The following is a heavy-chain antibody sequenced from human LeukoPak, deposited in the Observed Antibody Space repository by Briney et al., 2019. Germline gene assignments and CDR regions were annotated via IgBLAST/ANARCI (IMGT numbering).Heavy chain of an antibody. V-gene: IGHV4-34*01. CDR3: ARKPVGGSPFY. J-gene: IGHJ4*02. CDR1: GGSFSGYY. D-gene: IGHD2-15*01. Sequence: PSETLSLTCAVYGGSFSGYYWSWIRQPPEKGLEWIGEINHSGNTNYNPSLKSRVTMSVDKSKNQFSLKVNSVTAADTAVYYCARKPVGGSPFYWGQGTLVTVSS. CDR2: INHSGNT.